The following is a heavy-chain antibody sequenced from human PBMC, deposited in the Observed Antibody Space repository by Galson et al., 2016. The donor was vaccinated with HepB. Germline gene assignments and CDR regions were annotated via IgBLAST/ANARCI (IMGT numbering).Heavy chain of an antibody. CDR1: GFTFSNHD. CDR3: VKDPNWEAGC. Sequence: SLRLSCAASGFTFSNHDMNWVRQAPGKGLEYISNINYRGESTSYVDSVKGRFTISRDNSRNTLYLQMDNLRAEDTAIYYCVKDPNWEAGCWGRGTPVTVSP. CDR2: INYRGEST. D-gene: IGHD7-27*01. V-gene: IGHV3-23*01. J-gene: IGHJ4*02.